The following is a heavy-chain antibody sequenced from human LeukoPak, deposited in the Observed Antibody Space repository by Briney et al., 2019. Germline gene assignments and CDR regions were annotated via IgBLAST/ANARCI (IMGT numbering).Heavy chain of an antibody. V-gene: IGHV4-4*07. CDR3: ARAQTYDDYLSWFDP. D-gene: IGHD4-17*01. CDR1: GGSISSYY. J-gene: IGHJ5*02. CDR2: IYTSGST. Sequence: PSETLSLTCTVSGGSISSYYWTWIRQPAGKGLEWIGRIYTSGSTNYNPSLKSRVTMSVDTSKNQFSLKLSSVTAADTAVYYCARAQTYDDYLSWFDPWGQGTLVTVSS.